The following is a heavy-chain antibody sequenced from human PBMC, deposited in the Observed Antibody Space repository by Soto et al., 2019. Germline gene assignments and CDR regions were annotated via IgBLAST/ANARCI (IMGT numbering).Heavy chain of an antibody. Sequence: EVQLLESGGGLVQPGGSLRLSCVGSGFTFSDHGMSWVRQAPGKGLEWVSAISGSVGSTFYADSVTGRFTISRDNSKNTLYLQMNSLRDEDTAVYYCAKDRTIAARNYDEWGQGVLVTVSS. V-gene: IGHV3-23*01. CDR3: AKDRTIAARNYDE. D-gene: IGHD6-6*01. J-gene: IGHJ4*02. CDR2: ISGSVGST. CDR1: GFTFSDHG.